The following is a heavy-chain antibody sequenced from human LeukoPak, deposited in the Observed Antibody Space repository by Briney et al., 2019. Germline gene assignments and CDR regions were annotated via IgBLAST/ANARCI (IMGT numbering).Heavy chain of an antibody. Sequence: SETLSLTCTVSGGSISSYYWSWIRQPPGKGLEWIGYIYYSGSTNYNPSLKSRVTISVDTSKNQFSLKLSSVTAADTAVYYCARVPPSYYYDSSGYLRPYYYGMDVWGQGTTVTVSS. CDR2: IYYSGST. D-gene: IGHD3-22*01. J-gene: IGHJ6*02. CDR3: ARVPPSYYYDSSGYLRPYYYGMDV. CDR1: GGSISSYY. V-gene: IGHV4-59*01.